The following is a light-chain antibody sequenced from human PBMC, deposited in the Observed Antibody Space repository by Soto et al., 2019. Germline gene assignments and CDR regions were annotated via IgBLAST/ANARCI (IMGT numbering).Light chain of an antibody. CDR3: SSYTSSSTLV. V-gene: IGLV2-14*01. CDR1: RRDVGGYNY. CDR2: DVS. Sequence: QSALTQPASVSGSPGHSITISAPETRRDVGGYNYVSWYQQHPGKAPKLMIYDVSNRPSGVSNRFSGSKSGNTASLTISGLQAEDEADYYCSSYTSSSTLVFGGGTKVTVL. J-gene: IGLJ2*01.